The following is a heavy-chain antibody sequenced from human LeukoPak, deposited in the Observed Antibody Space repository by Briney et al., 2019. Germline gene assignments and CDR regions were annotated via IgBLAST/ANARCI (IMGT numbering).Heavy chain of an antibody. D-gene: IGHD5-12*01. Sequence: GSLRLSCAASGFSFSTYWMSWVRQAPGKGLEWIGEIYHSGSTNYNPSLKSRVTISVDKSKNQFSLNLSSVTAADTAVYYCARDPGYSGYQTFDYWGQGPRSPSPQ. J-gene: IGHJ4*02. CDR3: ARDPGYSGYQTFDY. V-gene: IGHV4-4*02. CDR1: GFSFSTYW. CDR2: IYHSGST.